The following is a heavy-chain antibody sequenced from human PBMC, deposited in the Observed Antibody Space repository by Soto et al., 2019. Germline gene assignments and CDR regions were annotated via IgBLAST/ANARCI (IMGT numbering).Heavy chain of an antibody. CDR1: GFTFDDYA. D-gene: IGHD4-17*01. J-gene: IGHJ3*02. Sequence: GGSLRLSCKVSGFTFDDYAIHWVRQAPGKGLEWVSGISWKTGTMIYADSVKGRFTISTDSAKNSLYLRMNSLRPEDTALYYCAWYGDHDAFEIWRQGTMVTVSS. CDR2: ISWKTGTM. V-gene: IGHV3-9*01. CDR3: AWYGDHDAFEI.